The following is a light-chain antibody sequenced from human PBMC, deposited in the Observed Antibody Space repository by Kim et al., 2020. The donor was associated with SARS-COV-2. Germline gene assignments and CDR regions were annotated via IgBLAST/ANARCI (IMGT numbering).Light chain of an antibody. CDR2: DAT. Sequence: SSLPAVAGDEFTVTWRATQYVTRVLAWYQKKPGRAPKSLIYDATTLDRRVPSRFRGSGSGTEFTLTINSLQPDDFASYYCQHRQTFGQGTKVDIK. CDR1: QYVTRV. V-gene: IGKV1-5*01. CDR3: QHRQT. J-gene: IGKJ1*01.